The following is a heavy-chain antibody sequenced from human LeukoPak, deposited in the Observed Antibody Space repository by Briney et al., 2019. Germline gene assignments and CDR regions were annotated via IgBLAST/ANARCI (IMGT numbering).Heavy chain of an antibody. CDR3: ARYSSSSGYFDY. J-gene: IGHJ4*02. V-gene: IGHV4-34*01. Sequence: SETLSLTCAVYGGSFSGYYWSWIRQPPGKGLEWIGEINHSGSTNYNPSLKSRVTISVDTSKNQFPLKLSSVTAADTAVYYCARYSSSSGYFDYWGQGTLVTVSS. D-gene: IGHD6-6*01. CDR1: GGSFSGYY. CDR2: INHSGST.